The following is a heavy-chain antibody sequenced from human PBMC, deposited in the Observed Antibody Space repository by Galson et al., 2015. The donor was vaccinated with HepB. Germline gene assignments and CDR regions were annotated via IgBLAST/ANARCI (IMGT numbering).Heavy chain of an antibody. J-gene: IGHJ3*02. V-gene: IGHV3-30*18. CDR2: ISYDGSNK. Sequence: SLRLSCAASGFTFSSYGMHWVRQAPGKGLEWVAVISYDGSNKYYADSVKGRFTISRDNSKNTLYLQMNSLRAEDTAVYYCANLWSGSRADAFDIWGQGTMVTASS. D-gene: IGHD3-3*01. CDR1: GFTFSSYG. CDR3: ANLWSGSRADAFDI.